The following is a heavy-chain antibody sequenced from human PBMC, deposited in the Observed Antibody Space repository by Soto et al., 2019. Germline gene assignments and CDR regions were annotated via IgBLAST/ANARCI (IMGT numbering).Heavy chain of an antibody. CDR3: ARDLDTTVFNCDY. J-gene: IGHJ4*02. D-gene: IGHD5-18*01. V-gene: IGHV3-23*01. CDR2: INNSGGGT. Sequence: EVQLLESGGGLVQPGGSLRLSCAASGFHFSTYAMSWVRQAPGKGLEWVSTINNSGGGTYSPDSMKGRFTISRDNSKNTVYLQINSLRAEDTAIYYCARDLDTTVFNCDYWGQGTLVTVSS. CDR1: GFHFSTYA.